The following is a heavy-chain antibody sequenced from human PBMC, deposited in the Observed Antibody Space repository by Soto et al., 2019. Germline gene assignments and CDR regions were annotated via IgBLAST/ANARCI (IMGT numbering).Heavy chain of an antibody. D-gene: IGHD1-26*01. Sequence: EVQLVESGGGLVQPGGSLRLSCAASGFTFSSYDMHWVRQATGKGLEWVSAIGTDGDTYYPGSVKGRFTISRENAKNSLYLQMNGLRAEDTAVYYCARDFGDRLLGPLFDYWGQGTLVTVSS. CDR2: IGTDGDT. CDR3: ARDFGDRLLGPLFDY. CDR1: GFTFSSYD. V-gene: IGHV3-13*01. J-gene: IGHJ4*02.